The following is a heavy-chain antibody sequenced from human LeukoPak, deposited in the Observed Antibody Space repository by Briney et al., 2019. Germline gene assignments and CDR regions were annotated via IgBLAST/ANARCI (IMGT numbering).Heavy chain of an antibody. Sequence: SETLSLTCTVSGGSISSSSYNWGWIRQPPGKGLEWIGSVYYSGSTYYNPSLKSRVTISVDTSKNQFSLELSSVTAADTAVYYCARQGRGYYYDILDYWGQGTLVTVSS. CDR3: ARQGRGYYYDILDY. V-gene: IGHV4-39*01. J-gene: IGHJ4*02. CDR2: VYYSGST. D-gene: IGHD3-22*01. CDR1: GGSISSSSYN.